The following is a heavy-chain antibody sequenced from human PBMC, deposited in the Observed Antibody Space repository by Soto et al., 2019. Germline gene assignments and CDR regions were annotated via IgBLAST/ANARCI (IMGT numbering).Heavy chain of an antibody. CDR2: INAGNGNT. Sequence: QVQLVQSGAEEKKPGASVKVSCKASGYTFTSYAMHWVRQAPGQRLEWMGWINAGNGNTKYSQKFQGRVTITRDTXXSTAYMELSSLRSEDTAVYYCARDQQLVPYYGMDVWGQGTTVTVSS. D-gene: IGHD6-13*01. J-gene: IGHJ6*02. V-gene: IGHV1-3*05. CDR3: ARDQQLVPYYGMDV. CDR1: GYTFTSYA.